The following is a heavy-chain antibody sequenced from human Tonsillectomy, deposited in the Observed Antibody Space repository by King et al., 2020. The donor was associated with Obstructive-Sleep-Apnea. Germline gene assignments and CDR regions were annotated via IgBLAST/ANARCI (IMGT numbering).Heavy chain of an antibody. CDR2: MYYSGST. Sequence: VQLQESGPGLVKPSETLSLTCSVSGDSISNYCWSWIRQPPGKGLEWIWYMYYSGSTNYNPSLKSRVTISVDTSKNQLSLNLNSVTAADTAVYYCARCPYYNILTGYYIGPFDIWGQGTMVTVSS. D-gene: IGHD3-9*01. CDR3: ARCPYYNILTGYYIGPFDI. CDR1: GDSISNYC. J-gene: IGHJ3*02. V-gene: IGHV4-59*08.